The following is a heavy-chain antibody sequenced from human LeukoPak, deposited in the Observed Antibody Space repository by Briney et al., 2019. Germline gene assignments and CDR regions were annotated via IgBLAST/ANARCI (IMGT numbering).Heavy chain of an antibody. V-gene: IGHV4-34*01. Sequence: SETLSLTCAVYGGSFSGYYWSWIRQPPGKGLEWIGEINHSGSTNYNPSLMSRVTISVDTSKNQFSLKLSSVTAADTAVYYCARVRCSGGSCYSRYYYYGMDVWGQGTTVTVSS. D-gene: IGHD2-15*01. CDR3: ARVRCSGGSCYSRYYYYGMDV. CDR2: INHSGST. J-gene: IGHJ6*02. CDR1: GGSFSGYY.